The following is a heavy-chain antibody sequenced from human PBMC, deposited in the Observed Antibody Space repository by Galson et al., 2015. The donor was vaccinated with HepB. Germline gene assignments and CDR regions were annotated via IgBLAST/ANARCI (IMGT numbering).Heavy chain of an antibody. Sequence: SLRLSCAASGFTFSSYAMHWVRQAPGKGLEWVAVISYDGSNKYYADSVKGRFTISRDNSKNTLYLQMNSLRAEDTAVFYCAREYGFGFWSGSGAFDIWGQGTMVTVSS. D-gene: IGHD3-3*01. J-gene: IGHJ3*02. V-gene: IGHV3-30-3*01. CDR1: GFTFSSYA. CDR2: ISYDGSNK. CDR3: AREYGFGFWSGSGAFDI.